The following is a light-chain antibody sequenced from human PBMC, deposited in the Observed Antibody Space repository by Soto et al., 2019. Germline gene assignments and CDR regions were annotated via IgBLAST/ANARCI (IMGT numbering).Light chain of an antibody. CDR2: DAS. CDR1: QSVSSY. V-gene: IGKV3-15*01. CDR3: QQYYNWPPTWT. Sequence: EILLTQSLATLSLSPGERATRSCRAIQSVSSYLAWYQQKPGQAPRLLIYDASSTATGVPARSSGSGSGTEFTLAISSLQSEDFAVYYCQQYYNWPPTWTFGTGTKVDIK. J-gene: IGKJ1*01.